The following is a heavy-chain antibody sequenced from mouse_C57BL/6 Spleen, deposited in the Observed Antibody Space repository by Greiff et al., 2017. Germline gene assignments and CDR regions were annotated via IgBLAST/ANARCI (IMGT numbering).Heavy chain of an antibody. CDR3: ARVNYYGSSHWYFDV. V-gene: IGHV1-64*01. J-gene: IGHJ1*03. CDR2: IHPNSGST. CDR1: AYTFTSSW. D-gene: IGHD1-1*01. Sequence: VQLQQPGAELVKPGASVKLSCQASAYTFTSSWMPWVKQRPGQGLEWIGMIHPNSGSTNYNEKFKSKATLTVDKSSSTAYMQLSSLTSEDCAIYYCARVNYYGSSHWYFDVWGTGTTVTVSS.